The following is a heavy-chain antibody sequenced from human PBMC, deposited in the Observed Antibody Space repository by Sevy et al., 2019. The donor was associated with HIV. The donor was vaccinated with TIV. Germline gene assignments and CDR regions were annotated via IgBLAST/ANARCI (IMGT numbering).Heavy chain of an antibody. Sequence: VGSLRLSCAASGFTFSSYGMHWVRQAPGKGLEWVAVISYDGSNKYYADSVKGRFTISRDNSKNTLYLQMNSLRAEDTAVYYCAKETYGDYDYYGMDVWGQGTTVTVSS. J-gene: IGHJ6*02. CDR2: ISYDGSNK. CDR1: GFTFSSYG. V-gene: IGHV3-30*18. CDR3: AKETYGDYDYYGMDV. D-gene: IGHD4-17*01.